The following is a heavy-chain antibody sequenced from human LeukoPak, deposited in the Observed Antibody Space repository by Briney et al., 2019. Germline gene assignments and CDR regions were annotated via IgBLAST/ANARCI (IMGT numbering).Heavy chain of an antibody. V-gene: IGHV3-48*03. CDR2: ISSSGSTI. D-gene: IGHD3-9*01. CDR1: GFTFSSYE. J-gene: IGHJ3*02. Sequence: GGSLRLSCAASGFTFSSYEMNWVRQAPGKGLECVSYISSSGSTIYYADSVKGRFTISRDNAKNSLYLQMNSLRAEDTAVYYCARANGYYDILTGGDAFDIWGQGTMVTVSS. CDR3: ARANGYYDILTGGDAFDI.